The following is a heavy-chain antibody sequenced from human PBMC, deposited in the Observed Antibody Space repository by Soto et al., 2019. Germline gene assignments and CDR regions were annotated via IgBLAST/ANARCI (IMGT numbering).Heavy chain of an antibody. V-gene: IGHV4-59*01. CDR3: ARYSSSWPAFDY. CDR2: IYYSGST. CDR1: GVSISSYY. Sequence: PSETLSLTCTVSGVSISSYYWSWLRQPPGKGLEWIGYIYYSGSTNYNPSLKSRVTISVDTSKNQFSLKLSSVTAADTAVYYCARYSSSWPAFDYWGQGTLVTVSS. J-gene: IGHJ4*02. D-gene: IGHD6-13*01.